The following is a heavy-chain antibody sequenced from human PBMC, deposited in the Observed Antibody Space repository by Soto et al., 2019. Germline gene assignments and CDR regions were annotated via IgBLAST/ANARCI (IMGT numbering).Heavy chain of an antibody. CDR2: IYYSGST. D-gene: IGHD2-8*01. CDR1: GGSISSSSYY. J-gene: IGHJ5*02. V-gene: IGHV4-39*01. Sequence: SETLSLTCTVSGGSISSSSYYWGWIRQPPGKGLEWIGSIYYSGSTYYNPSLKSRVTISVDTSKNQFSLKLSSVTAADTAVYYCARPEGYCTNGVCSLDPWGQGTLVTVSS. CDR3: ARPEGYCTNGVCSLDP.